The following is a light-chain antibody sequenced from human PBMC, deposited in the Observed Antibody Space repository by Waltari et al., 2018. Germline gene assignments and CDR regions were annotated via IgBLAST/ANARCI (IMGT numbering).Light chain of an antibody. Sequence: EIVLTPSPDFQSVAPKEKVTITCRASQSIGSTLHWYQQKPDQSPKLLIKFASQSISGVPSRFSGSGSGTDFTLTISSLEAEDAATYYCHQSSVLPYTFGQGAKLEIK. CDR3: HQSSVLPYT. V-gene: IGKV6-21*02. J-gene: IGKJ2*01. CDR2: FAS. CDR1: QSIGST.